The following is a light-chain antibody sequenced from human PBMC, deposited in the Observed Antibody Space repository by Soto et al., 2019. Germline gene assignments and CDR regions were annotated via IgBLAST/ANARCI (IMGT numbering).Light chain of an antibody. CDR3: QSYDSSLSAVV. CDR2: GNS. Sequence: QLVLTQPPSVSGAPGQRVTISCTGSSSNIGADYDVHWYQQLPGTAPKLLIYGNSNRPSGVPDRFSGSKSGTSASLAITGLQAEDEADYYCQSYDSSLSAVVFGGGTKFTVL. V-gene: IGLV1-40*01. CDR1: SSNIGADYD. J-gene: IGLJ3*02.